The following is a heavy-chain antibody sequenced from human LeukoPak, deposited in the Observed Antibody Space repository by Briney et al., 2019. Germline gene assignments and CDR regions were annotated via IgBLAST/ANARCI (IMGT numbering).Heavy chain of an antibody. Sequence: SVKVSCKASGGTFSSYAISWVRQAPGQGLEWMGGIIPIFGTANYAQKFQGRVTITADKSTSTAYMELSSLRSEDTAVYYCAGGQHCSSTSCKRSPLYYYYYYMDVWGKGTTVTVSS. J-gene: IGHJ6*03. CDR3: AGGQHCSSTSCKRSPLYYYYYYMDV. D-gene: IGHD2-2*01. V-gene: IGHV1-69*06. CDR2: IIPIFGTA. CDR1: GGTFSSYA.